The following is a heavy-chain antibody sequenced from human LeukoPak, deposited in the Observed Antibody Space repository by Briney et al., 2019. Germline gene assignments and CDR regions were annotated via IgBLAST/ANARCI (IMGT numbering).Heavy chain of an antibody. CDR1: GGSISSGDYY. CDR2: IYYSGST. Sequence: SETLSLTCTVSGGSISSGDYYWSWIRQPPGKGLEWIGYIYYSGSTYYNPSLKSRVTISVDTSKNQFSLKLSSVTAADTAVYYCARKGLISSGYCDAFDIWGQGTMVTVSS. V-gene: IGHV4-30-4*08. D-gene: IGHD3-22*01. CDR3: ARKGLISSGYCDAFDI. J-gene: IGHJ3*02.